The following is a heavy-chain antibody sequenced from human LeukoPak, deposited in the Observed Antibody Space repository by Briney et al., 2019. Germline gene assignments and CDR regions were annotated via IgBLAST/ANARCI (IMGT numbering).Heavy chain of an antibody. V-gene: IGHV3-30-3*01. CDR2: ISYDGSNK. D-gene: IGHD2-15*01. CDR3: ARGYCSGGSCYDY. J-gene: IGHJ4*02. Sequence: GGSLRLSCAASGFTFSSYAMHWVRQAPGKGLEWVALISYDGSNKYYADSVKGRFTISRDNSKNTLYLQMNSQRAEDTAVYYCARGYCSGGSCYDYWGQGTLVTVSS. CDR1: GFTFSSYA.